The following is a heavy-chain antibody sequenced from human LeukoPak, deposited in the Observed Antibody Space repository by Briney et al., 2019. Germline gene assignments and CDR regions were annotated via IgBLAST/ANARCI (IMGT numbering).Heavy chain of an antibody. D-gene: IGHD3-10*01. CDR2: IWYGGSNK. Sequence: GRSLRLSCAASGFTFSSYGMHWVRQAPGKGLEWVAVIWYGGSNKYYADSVKGRFTISRDNSKNTLYLQMNSLRAEDTAVYYCARGAWFGELLPFDYWGQGTLVTVSS. CDR1: GFTFSSYG. V-gene: IGHV3-33*08. J-gene: IGHJ4*02. CDR3: ARGAWFGELLPFDY.